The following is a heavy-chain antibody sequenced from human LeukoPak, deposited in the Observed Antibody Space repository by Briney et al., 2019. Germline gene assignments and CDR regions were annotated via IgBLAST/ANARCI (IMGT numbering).Heavy chain of an antibody. Sequence: SKTLSLTCFVSGGSISSSNYYWGWIRQPPGKGLEWIGSIYYSGSTYYNPSLKSRVTISVDTSKNQFSLKLSSVTAADTAVYYCARGGSSWYYYYYGMDVWGQGTTVTVSS. D-gene: IGHD6-13*01. J-gene: IGHJ6*02. V-gene: IGHV4-39*07. CDR3: ARGGSSWYYYYYGMDV. CDR2: IYYSGST. CDR1: GGSISSSNYY.